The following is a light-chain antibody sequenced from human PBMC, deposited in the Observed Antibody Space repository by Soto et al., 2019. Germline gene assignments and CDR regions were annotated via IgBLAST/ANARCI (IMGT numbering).Light chain of an antibody. V-gene: IGKV1-39*01. CDR2: GAS. CDR1: QSISSF. Sequence: DILMTQSPSSLSASEGDRVTITCRASQSISSFLNWYQQKPGKAPSLLIYGASRLLSGVPSRFSGSGSGTDFTLIITSLQPEDVATYYCQQTFITPPLTFGGGTKVEIK. CDR3: QQTFITPPLT. J-gene: IGKJ4*01.